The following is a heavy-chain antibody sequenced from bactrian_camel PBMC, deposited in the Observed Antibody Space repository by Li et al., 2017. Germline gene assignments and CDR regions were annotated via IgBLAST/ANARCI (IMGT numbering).Heavy chain of an antibody. J-gene: IGHJ6*01. Sequence: DVQLVESGGGSVQAGGSLRLGCAVSGYTVSRYCMGWFRQRLGKEREGVATIGGDGTTSYADSVKGRFTISRDNPKNTLYLQMRSLRPENTAMYYCAARSVGWCPLFEHWLGKRAYTPAGYFANWGQGTQVTVS. CDR2: IGGDGTT. CDR1: GYTVSRYC. D-gene: IGHD1*01. V-gene: IGHV3S44*01. CDR3: AARSVGWCPLFEHWLGKRAYTPAGYFAN.